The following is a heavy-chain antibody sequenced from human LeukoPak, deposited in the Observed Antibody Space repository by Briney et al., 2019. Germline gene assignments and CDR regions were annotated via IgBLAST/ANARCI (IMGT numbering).Heavy chain of an antibody. CDR2: INHSGST. J-gene: IGHJ4*02. Sequence: SETLSLTCAVYGGSFSGYYWSWIRQPPGKGLEWIGEINHSGSTNYNPSLKSRVTISVDTSKNQFSLKLSSVTAADTAVYYCARSGGYSYGYFGSDFDYWAREPWSPSPQ. D-gene: IGHD5-18*01. CDR1: GGSFSGYY. CDR3: ARSGGYSYGYFGSDFDY. V-gene: IGHV4-34*01.